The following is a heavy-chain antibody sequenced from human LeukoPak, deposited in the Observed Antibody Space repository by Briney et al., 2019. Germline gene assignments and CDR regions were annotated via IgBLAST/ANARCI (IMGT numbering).Heavy chain of an antibody. V-gene: IGHV3-33*06. CDR3: AKDLTTGTLSFDY. CDR1: GFTFSSYG. Sequence: PGRSLRLSCAASGFTFSSYGMHWVRQAPGKGLEWVAVIWYDGSNKYYADSVKGRFTISRDNSKNTLYLQMNSLRAEDTAVYCCAKDLTTGTLSFDYWGQETLVTVSS. J-gene: IGHJ4*02. CDR2: IWYDGSNK. D-gene: IGHD1-1*01.